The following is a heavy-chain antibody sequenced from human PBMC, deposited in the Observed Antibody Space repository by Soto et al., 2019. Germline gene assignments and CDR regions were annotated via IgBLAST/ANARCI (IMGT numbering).Heavy chain of an antibody. CDR2: IKSKTDGGTT. CDR1: GFTFSSAW. V-gene: IGHV3-15*01. J-gene: IGHJ5*02. CDR3: TTDRSGFPPWFAP. Sequence: LRLSCAASGFTFSSAWMSWVRQAPGKGLEWVGRIKSKTDGGTTDYAAPVKGRFTISRDDSKNTLYLQMNSLKTEDTAVYYCTTDRSGFPPWFAPWGQGTLVTVSS. D-gene: IGHD3-22*01.